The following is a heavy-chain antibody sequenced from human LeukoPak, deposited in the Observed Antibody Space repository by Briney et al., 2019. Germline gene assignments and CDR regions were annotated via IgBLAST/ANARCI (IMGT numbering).Heavy chain of an antibody. CDR1: GGTFSSYT. J-gene: IGHJ4*02. D-gene: IGHD6-6*01. CDR2: IIPILGIA. V-gene: IGHV1-69*04. CDR3: ARDLLYSSSSLTFDY. Sequence: SVTVSCKASGGTFSSYTISWLRQAPAQGLEWMGRIIPILGIANYTQKLQGRVTITANKSTSTAYMELSSLRSEDTAVYYCARDLLYSSSSLTFDYWGQGTLVTVSS.